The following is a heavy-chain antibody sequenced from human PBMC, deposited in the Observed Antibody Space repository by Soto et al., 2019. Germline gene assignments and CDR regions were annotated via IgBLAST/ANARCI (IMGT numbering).Heavy chain of an antibody. D-gene: IGHD5-12*01. V-gene: IGHV3-30-3*01. CDR3: AKDMGWLHGYAFDI. J-gene: IGHJ3*02. Sequence: GGSLRLSCGVSGFTFNFYTMHWVRQTPGMGLQWVAAVSYDGTIQYYADSVRGRFTISRDNSKNTLSLQMNSLTAEDTAVYYCAKDMGWLHGYAFDIWGQGTMVTVSS. CDR2: VSYDGTIQ. CDR1: GFTFNFYT.